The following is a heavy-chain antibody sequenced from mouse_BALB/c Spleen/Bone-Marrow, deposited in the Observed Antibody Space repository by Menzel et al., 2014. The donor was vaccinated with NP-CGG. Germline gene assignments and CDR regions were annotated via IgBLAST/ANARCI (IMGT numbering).Heavy chain of an antibody. CDR2: IWSGGST. Sequence: VKVEESGPGLVQPSQRLSITCTVSGFSLTSYGVHWVRQSPGKGLEWLGVIWSGGSTDYNAAFISRLSISKDNSKSXVFFKMNSLQANDTAIYYCARNQGNYVSWFAYWGQGTLVTVSA. V-gene: IGHV2-2*02. D-gene: IGHD2-1*01. CDR1: GFSLTSYG. J-gene: IGHJ3*01. CDR3: ARNQGNYVSWFAY.